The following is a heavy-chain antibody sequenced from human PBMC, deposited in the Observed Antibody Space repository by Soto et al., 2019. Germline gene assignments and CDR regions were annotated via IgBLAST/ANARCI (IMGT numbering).Heavy chain of an antibody. V-gene: IGHV1-2*02. CDR1: GYTFTGDY. D-gene: IGHD4-17*01. J-gene: IGHJ2*01. CDR2: INPNSGAA. Sequence: ASGKFSCKAAGYTFTGDYLHWVRQAPGQGLEWMGWINPNSGAATYAQKFQGRVTITADTSATTVYMELNSLRSEDTAVYYCARPDFGDYWYFDLWGRGTLVTVSS. CDR3: ARPDFGDYWYFDL.